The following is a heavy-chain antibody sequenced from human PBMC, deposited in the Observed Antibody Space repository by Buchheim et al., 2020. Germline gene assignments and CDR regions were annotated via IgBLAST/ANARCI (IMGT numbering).Heavy chain of an antibody. V-gene: IGHV1-69*12. D-gene: IGHD2-2*01. Sequence: QVQLVQSGAEVKKPGSSVKVSCKASGGTFSSYTISWVRQAPGQGLEWMGGIIPIFGTANYAQKFQGRVTITADESTSTAYMELSSLRSEDTAVYYCARDPIVVVPAAIGRYYYGMDVWGQGTT. CDR1: GGTFSSYT. J-gene: IGHJ6*02. CDR2: IIPIFGTA. CDR3: ARDPIVVVPAAIGRYYYGMDV.